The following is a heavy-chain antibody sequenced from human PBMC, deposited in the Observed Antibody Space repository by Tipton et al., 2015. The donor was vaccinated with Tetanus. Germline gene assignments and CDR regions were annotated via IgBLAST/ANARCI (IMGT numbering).Heavy chain of an antibody. J-gene: IGHJ4*02. D-gene: IGHD4-17*01. CDR1: GGSISNYY. V-gene: IGHV4-4*07. CDR2: IYSMGST. Sequence: TLSLTCTVSGGSISNYYWSWIRQPAGKGLEWIGRIYSMGSTKYNPSLKSRLTMSVDTSKNQFSLKLNSMAPGDTAGYYCARHGDNAIFGHRGQGTLVPGSP. CDR3: ARHGDNAIFGH.